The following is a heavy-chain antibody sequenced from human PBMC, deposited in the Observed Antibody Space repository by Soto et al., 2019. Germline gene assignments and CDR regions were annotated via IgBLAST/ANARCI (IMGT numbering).Heavy chain of an antibody. D-gene: IGHD6-13*01. CDR3: ARDQRYSSSWYYFDY. V-gene: IGHV3-48*03. CDR1: GFTFSSYE. Sequence: GGSLRLSCAASGFTFSSYEMNWVRQAPGKGLEWVSYISSSGSTIYYADSVKGRFTISRDNAKNSLYLQMNSLRAEDTAVYYCARDQRYSSSWYYFDYWGQGTLVTVSS. CDR2: ISSSGSTI. J-gene: IGHJ4*02.